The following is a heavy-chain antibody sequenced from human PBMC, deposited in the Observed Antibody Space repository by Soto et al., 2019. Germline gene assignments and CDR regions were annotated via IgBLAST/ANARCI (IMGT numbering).Heavy chain of an antibody. J-gene: IGHJ4*02. CDR1: GFTFDDHN. V-gene: IGHV3-43*01. Sequence: EVHLVESGGGAVKPGGSLRLSCAASGFTFDDHNMHWIRQGPGKGLEWVSLISWDGETTFYADSVKGRFTVSRDNTRNFLYLQMSALTTEDSGLYYCASSQGDYWGQGTLVTVAS. CDR2: ISWDGETT. CDR3: ASSQGDY.